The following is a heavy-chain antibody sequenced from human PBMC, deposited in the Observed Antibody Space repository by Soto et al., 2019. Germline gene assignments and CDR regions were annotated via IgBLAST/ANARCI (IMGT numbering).Heavy chain of an antibody. Sequence: AGGSVRLSCAASGFTFSSYGMHWVRQAPGKGLEWVAVISYDGSNKYYADSVKGRFTISRDNSKNTLYLQMNSLRAEDTAVYYCAKDVYRGYSGYILDYWGQGTLVTVSS. D-gene: IGHD5-12*01. CDR3: AKDVYRGYSGYILDY. CDR2: ISYDGSNK. CDR1: GFTFSSYG. V-gene: IGHV3-30*18. J-gene: IGHJ4*02.